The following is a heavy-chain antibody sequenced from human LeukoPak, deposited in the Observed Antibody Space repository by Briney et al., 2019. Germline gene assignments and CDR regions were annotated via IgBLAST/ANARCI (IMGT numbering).Heavy chain of an antibody. Sequence: GGSLRLSCAASGFTFSSYAMSWVRHARGKGLEWVSAISGSGGSTYYADSVKGRFTISRDNSKNTLYLQMNNLRAEDTAVSSCAKNDRTVCYYMDVWGKGTTVTVSS. V-gene: IGHV3-23*01. D-gene: IGHD4-17*01. CDR2: ISGSGGST. CDR3: AKNDRTVCYYMDV. J-gene: IGHJ6*03. CDR1: GFTFSSYA.